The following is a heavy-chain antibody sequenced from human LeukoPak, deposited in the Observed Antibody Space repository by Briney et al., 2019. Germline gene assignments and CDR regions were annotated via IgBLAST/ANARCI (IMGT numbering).Heavy chain of an antibody. D-gene: IGHD3-22*01. CDR2: NSAYNGNT. CDR1: GYTFTSYG. V-gene: IGHV1-18*01. Sequence: EASLKVSCKASGYTFTSYGISWVRQAPGQGLEWMGWNSAYNGNTNYAQKLQGRVTMTTDTSTSTAYMELRSLRSDDTAVYYCARFRDSSGFSDYWGQGTLVTVSS. J-gene: IGHJ4*02. CDR3: ARFRDSSGFSDY.